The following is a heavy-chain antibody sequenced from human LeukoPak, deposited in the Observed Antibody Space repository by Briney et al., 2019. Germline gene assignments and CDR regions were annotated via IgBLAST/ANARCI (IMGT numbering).Heavy chain of an antibody. J-gene: IGHJ4*02. D-gene: IGHD3-10*01. V-gene: IGHV4-59*12. CDR2: IFYSGGS. CDR3: ASPNVYRRELFS. Sequence: KPSGTLSLTCTVSGGSISSYYWTWIRQPPGKGLEWIGYIFYSGGSNYNPSLKSRVTISVDTSKNHFSLKLSSVTAADTAVYYCASPNVYRRELFSWGQGTLVTVSS. CDR1: GGSISSYY.